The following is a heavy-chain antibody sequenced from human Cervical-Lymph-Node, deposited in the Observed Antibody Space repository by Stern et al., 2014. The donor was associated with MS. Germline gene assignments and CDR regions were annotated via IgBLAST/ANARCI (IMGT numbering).Heavy chain of an antibody. CDR3: LRDGGDY. CDR2: ISSSSSYI. D-gene: IGHD3-16*01. Sequence: EVHLVESGGGLVKPGGSLRLSCAASGFTFSTHAVNWVRQAPGQGLEWVSSISSSSSYIYYADSVKGRFTISRDNARNSLYLQMNSLRVDDTAVYYCLRDGGDYWGQGTLVTVSS. J-gene: IGHJ4*02. V-gene: IGHV3-21*01. CDR1: GFTFSTHA.